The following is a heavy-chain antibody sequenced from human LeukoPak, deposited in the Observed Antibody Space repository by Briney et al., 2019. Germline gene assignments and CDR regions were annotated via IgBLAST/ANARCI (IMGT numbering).Heavy chain of an antibody. CDR2: MYYSGST. CDR3: ARPYYYDSRIDS. CDR1: GGSFSDYY. Sequence: PSENLSLNCAVYGGSFSDYYWSWIRQPPGKGLEWIAYMYYSGSTYYNPSLKSRVTMSADTSKNQFPLKMSSVTAADTVVYYCARPYYYDSRIDSWGQGTLVTVSS. J-gene: IGHJ5*01. D-gene: IGHD3-22*01. V-gene: IGHV4-30-4*08.